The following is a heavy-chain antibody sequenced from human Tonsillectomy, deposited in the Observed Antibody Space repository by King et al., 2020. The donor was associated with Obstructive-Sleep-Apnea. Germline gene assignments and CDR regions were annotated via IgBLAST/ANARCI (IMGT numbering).Heavy chain of an antibody. CDR3: TTDGCSSTSCYDNWFDP. Sequence: VQLVESGGGLVKPGGSLRLSYAASGFTFSNAWMSWVRQAPGKGLEWVGRIKSKTDGGTTDYAAPVKGRFIILRDDSKNTLYLQMNSLKTEDTAVYYCTTDGCSSTSCYDNWFDPWGQGTLVTVSS. CDR1: GFTFSNAW. D-gene: IGHD2-2*01. V-gene: IGHV3-15*01. J-gene: IGHJ5*02. CDR2: IKSKTDGGTT.